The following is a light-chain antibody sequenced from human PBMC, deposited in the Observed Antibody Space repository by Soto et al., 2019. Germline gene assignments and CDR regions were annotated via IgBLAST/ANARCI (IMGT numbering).Light chain of an antibody. Sequence: QSALTQPRSVSGSPGQSVTISCYGPSRDFGADNHVAWYQQYPDKAPEVMIYDVSQRPSGVPARFSGSKSGNTASLTISGLQAEDEADYYCCSYGGSVIFGGGTKLTVL. V-gene: IGLV2-11*01. CDR2: DVS. J-gene: IGLJ2*01. CDR3: CSYGGSVI. CDR1: SRDFGADNH.